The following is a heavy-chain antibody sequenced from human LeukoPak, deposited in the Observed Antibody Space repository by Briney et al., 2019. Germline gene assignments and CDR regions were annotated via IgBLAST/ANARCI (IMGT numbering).Heavy chain of an antibody. D-gene: IGHD1-26*01. Sequence: PSETLSLTCAVSGASITSCYWSWGRQSAAKGLERIGRLYTTGTTNYNPSLKSRVTMSGDSSKNQLSLTLTSVPAADTAVYYCVRDGANWEEPNDAFDTWGQGTLVTVSS. CDR2: LYTTGTT. CDR3: VRDGANWEEPNDAFDT. CDR1: GASITSCY. J-gene: IGHJ3*02. V-gene: IGHV4-4*07.